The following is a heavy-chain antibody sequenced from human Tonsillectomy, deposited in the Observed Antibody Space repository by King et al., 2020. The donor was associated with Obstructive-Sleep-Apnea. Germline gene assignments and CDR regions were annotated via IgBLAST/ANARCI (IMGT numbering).Heavy chain of an antibody. CDR3: ARDLYYYDSSGYYYSKGNAFDI. J-gene: IGHJ3*02. CDR2: ISYDVSNK. V-gene: IGHV3-30*04. Sequence: VQLVESGGGVVQPGRSLRLSCAASGFTFSSYAMHWVRQAPGKGLEWVAGISYDVSNKYYADSVKGRFTISRDNSKNTLYLQMNSLRAEDTAVYYCARDLYYYDSSGYYYSKGNAFDIWGQGTMVTVSS. CDR1: GFTFSSYA. D-gene: IGHD3-22*01.